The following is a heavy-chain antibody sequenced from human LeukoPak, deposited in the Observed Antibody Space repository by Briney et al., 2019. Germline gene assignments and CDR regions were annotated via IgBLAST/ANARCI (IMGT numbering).Heavy chain of an antibody. CDR2: ISSSSSYI. CDR1: GFAFSSYS. V-gene: IGHV3-21*01. D-gene: IGHD3-3*01. J-gene: IGHJ5*02. Sequence: GGSLRLSCAASGFAFSSYSMNWVRQAPGKGLEWVSSISSSSSYIYYADSVKGRFTISRDDAKNSLYLQTNSLRAEDTAVYYCARGGVGTTGFRSWGQGTLVTVSS. CDR3: ARGGVGTTGFRS.